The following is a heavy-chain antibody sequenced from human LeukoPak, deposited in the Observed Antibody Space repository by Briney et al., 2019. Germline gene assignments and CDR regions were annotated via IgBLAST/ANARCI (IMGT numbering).Heavy chain of an antibody. Sequence: GGSLRLSCAASGFTFSSHWMHWVRHTPGKGLVWVSRISSDASTTNYADSVKGRFTISRDNAKNTLYLQMISLRAEDTAVYYCARETTAPGNYFDSWGQGTLVTVSS. CDR1: GFTFSSHW. CDR2: ISSDASTT. CDR3: ARETTAPGNYFDS. D-gene: IGHD4-17*01. J-gene: IGHJ4*02. V-gene: IGHV3-74*01.